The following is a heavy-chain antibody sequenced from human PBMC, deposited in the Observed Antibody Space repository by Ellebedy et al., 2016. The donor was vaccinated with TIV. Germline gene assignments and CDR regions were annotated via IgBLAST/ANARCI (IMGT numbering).Heavy chain of an antibody. Sequence: SETLSLTCAVSGGSLSDNYWTWIRQPPGKGLEWIGYLYYTGSTNYNPSLKSRVTISVNTPRNQFSLKPNSVTAADTAVYYCVSSVSVDAFDLWGQGTMVTVSS. CDR2: LYYTGST. CDR3: VSSVSVDAFDL. CDR1: GGSLSDNY. J-gene: IGHJ3*01. D-gene: IGHD3-10*01. V-gene: IGHV4-59*01.